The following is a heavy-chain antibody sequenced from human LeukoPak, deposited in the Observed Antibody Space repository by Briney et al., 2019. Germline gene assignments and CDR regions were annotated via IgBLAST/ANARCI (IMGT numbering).Heavy chain of an antibody. D-gene: IGHD2/OR15-2a*01. CDR1: GGSMSSYY. J-gene: IGHJ4*02. V-gene: IGHV4-59*08. Sequence: PSETLSLTCNVSGGSMSSYYWSWIRQPPGKGLEWIGYIYYSGSTNYNPSLESRVTLSVDTSKNQFSLKLSSVTAADTAVYFCARLSTLKYYFDYWGQGTLVTVSS. CDR3: ARLSTLKYYFDY. CDR2: IYYSGST.